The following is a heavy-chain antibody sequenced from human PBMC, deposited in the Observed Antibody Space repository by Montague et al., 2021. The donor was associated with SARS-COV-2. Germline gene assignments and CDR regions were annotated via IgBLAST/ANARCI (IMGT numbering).Heavy chain of an antibody. J-gene: IGHJ4*02. V-gene: IGHV4-4*02. Sequence: SETLSLTCAVSGGSISADIWWTCVRPPAGKVLGMVGEIYHTRSTKYKPSLNSRVSMSVDKYWNQFSLRLTSVTAADTAIYYCARKGCGRSDLAYWGQGTRVTVSS. CDR3: ARKGCGRSDLAY. CDR2: IYHTRST. D-gene: IGHD1-26*01. CDR1: GGSISADIW.